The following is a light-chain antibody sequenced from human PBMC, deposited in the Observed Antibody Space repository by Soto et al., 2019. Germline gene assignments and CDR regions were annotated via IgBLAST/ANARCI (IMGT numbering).Light chain of an antibody. Sequence: DIQMTQSPSTLSASVGDRGTITCRASQSTSSGLAWFQQKPGKAPKPLIYKASSLESGVPSRFSGSGSGTEFTLTISSLQPDDFATYYCQHYNSYSIFTFGPGTKVDIK. J-gene: IGKJ3*01. CDR3: QHYNSYSIFT. CDR2: KAS. CDR1: QSTSSG. V-gene: IGKV1-5*03.